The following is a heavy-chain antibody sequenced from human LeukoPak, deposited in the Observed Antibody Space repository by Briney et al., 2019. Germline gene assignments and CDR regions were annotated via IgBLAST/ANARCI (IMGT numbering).Heavy chain of an antibody. CDR1: GGSFSGYY. CDR2: INHSGST. J-gene: IGHJ4*02. D-gene: IGHD6-13*01. Sequence: SETLSLTCAVYGGSFSGYYWSWIRQPPGKGLEWIGEINHSGSTNYNPSLKSRVTVSVDTSKNQFSLKLSSVTAADTAVYYCARVPAGYSWYYFDYWGQGTLVTVSS. V-gene: IGHV4-34*01. CDR3: ARVPAGYSWYYFDY.